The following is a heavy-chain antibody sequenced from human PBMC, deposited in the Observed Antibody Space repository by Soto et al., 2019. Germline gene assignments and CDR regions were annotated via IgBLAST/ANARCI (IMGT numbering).Heavy chain of an antibody. Sequence: QVQLVESGGGVVQPGRSLRLSCAASGFTFSSYGMHWVRQAPGKGLEWVAVISYDGSNKYYADSVKGRFTISRDNSKNTLYLQMKSLRAEDTAVYYCAKDSRGLMVYDTLDYWGQGTLVTVSS. CDR1: GFTFSSYG. V-gene: IGHV3-30*18. CDR3: AKDSRGLMVYDTLDY. J-gene: IGHJ4*02. CDR2: ISYDGSNK. D-gene: IGHD2-8*01.